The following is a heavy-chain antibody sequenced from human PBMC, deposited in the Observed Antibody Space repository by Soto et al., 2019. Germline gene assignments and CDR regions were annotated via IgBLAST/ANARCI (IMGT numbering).Heavy chain of an antibody. Sequence: PSETLSLTCAVSGGSISSSIWWSWVRQPPGKGLEWIGEIYHSGSTNYNPSLKSRVTISVDKSKNQFSLKLSSVTAADTAVYYCARELGYCSSTSCARGHYYYYGMDVWGQGTTVTVSS. CDR2: IYHSGST. V-gene: IGHV4-4*02. D-gene: IGHD2-2*01. CDR3: ARELGYCSSTSCARGHYYYYGMDV. CDR1: GGSISSSIW. J-gene: IGHJ6*02.